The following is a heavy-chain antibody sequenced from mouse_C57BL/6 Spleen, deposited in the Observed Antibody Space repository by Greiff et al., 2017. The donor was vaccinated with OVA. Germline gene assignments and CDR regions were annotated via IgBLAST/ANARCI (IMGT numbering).Heavy chain of an antibody. D-gene: IGHD1-1*01. CDR1: GFSLTSYG. V-gene: IGHV2-3*01. J-gene: IGHJ4*01. Sequence: VQGVESGPGLVAPSQSLSITCTVSGFSLTSYGVSWVRPPPGKGLEWLGVIWGDGSTNYHSALISRLSISKDNSKSQVFLKLNSLQTDDTATYYCAKGSGSSFYYAMDYWGQGTSVTVSS. CDR3: AKGSGSSFYYAMDY. CDR2: IWGDGST.